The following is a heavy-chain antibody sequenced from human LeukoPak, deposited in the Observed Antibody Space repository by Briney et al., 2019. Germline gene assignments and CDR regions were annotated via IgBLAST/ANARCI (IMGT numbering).Heavy chain of an antibody. Sequence: GGFLRLSCAASGFTFSNYWMHWVRQAPGKGLVWVSRINSDGSSTSYADSVKGRFTISRDNAKSTLYLQMNSLRAEDTAVYYCARGRIPAAIVNRSNWFDPWGQGTLVTVSS. CDR1: GFTFSNYW. D-gene: IGHD2-2*01. CDR3: ARGRIPAAIVNRSNWFDP. V-gene: IGHV3-74*01. CDR2: INSDGSST. J-gene: IGHJ5*02.